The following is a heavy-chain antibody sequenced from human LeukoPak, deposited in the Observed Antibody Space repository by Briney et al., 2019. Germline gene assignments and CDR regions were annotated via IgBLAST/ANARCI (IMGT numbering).Heavy chain of an antibody. Sequence: SETLSLTCTVSGGSISSYYWSWIRQPAGKGLEWIGRIYTSGSTNYNPSLKSRVTMSVDTSKNQFSLKLSSVTAADTAVYYCARDSGPRYSSSWYFDYWGQGTLVTVSS. CDR1: GGSISSYY. D-gene: IGHD6-13*01. J-gene: IGHJ4*02. V-gene: IGHV4-4*07. CDR3: ARDSGPRYSSSWYFDY. CDR2: IYTSGST.